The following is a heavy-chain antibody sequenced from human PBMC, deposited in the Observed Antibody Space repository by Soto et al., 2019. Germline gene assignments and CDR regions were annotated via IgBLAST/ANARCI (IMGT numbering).Heavy chain of an antibody. D-gene: IGHD4-17*01. V-gene: IGHV3-33*01. CDR1: GFTFSSYG. CDR2: IWYDGSNK. CDR3: ARQGRDYGDYVGYY. Sequence: GGSLRLSCAASGFTFSSYGMHWVRQAPGKGLEWVAVIWYDGSNKYYADSVKGRFTISRDNSKNTLYLQMNSLRAEDTAVYYCARQGRDYGDYVGYYWGQGTLVTVSS. J-gene: IGHJ4*02.